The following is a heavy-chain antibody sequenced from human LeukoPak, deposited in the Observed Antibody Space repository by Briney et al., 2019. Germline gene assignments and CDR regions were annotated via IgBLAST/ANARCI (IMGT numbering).Heavy chain of an antibody. D-gene: IGHD3-22*01. CDR3: ARVALYYYDSNYFDY. Sequence: PGGSLRLSCAASGFTVSSNYMSWVRQAPGKGLEWVSVIYSGGSTYYADSVKGRFTISRDNSKNTLYLQMNSLRAEDTAVYYCARVALYYYDSNYFDYWGQGTLVTVSS. CDR1: GFTVSSNY. CDR2: IYSGGST. V-gene: IGHV3-66*01. J-gene: IGHJ4*02.